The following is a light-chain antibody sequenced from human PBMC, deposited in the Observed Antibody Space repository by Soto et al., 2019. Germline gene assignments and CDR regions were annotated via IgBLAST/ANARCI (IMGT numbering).Light chain of an antibody. CDR2: GVT. CDR3: SSYSATNTLV. Sequence: QSALTQPASVSGSPGQSITISCTGTSSDIGDYPYVSWYQQHPAKVPKLIIYGVTNRPSGVTGRFSGSKSQNSASLTISGLQADDEADYYCSSYSATNTLVFGSGTKVTVL. V-gene: IGLV2-14*01. CDR1: SSDIGDYPY. J-gene: IGLJ1*01.